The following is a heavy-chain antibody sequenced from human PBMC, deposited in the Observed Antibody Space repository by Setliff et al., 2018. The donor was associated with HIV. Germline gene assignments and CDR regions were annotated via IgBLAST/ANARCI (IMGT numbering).Heavy chain of an antibody. J-gene: IGHJ3*02. Sequence: SETLSLTCTVSRDSINGHWWSWIRQPPGKGLEWTGSIQYSGITHYNPSLKSRLTXSVDTSKNQVSLKLTSVTAADTAVYYCARYKCINFACVGVDIWGKGTVVTVS. CDR1: RDSINGHW. CDR2: IQYSGIT. D-gene: IGHD3-9*01. CDR3: ARYKCINFACVGVDI. V-gene: IGHV4-59*11.